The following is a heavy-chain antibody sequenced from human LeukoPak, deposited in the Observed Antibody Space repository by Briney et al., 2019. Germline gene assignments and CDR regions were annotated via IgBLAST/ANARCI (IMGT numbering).Heavy chain of an antibody. Sequence: ASVKVSCKASGYTFTSYYMHWVRQAPGQGLEWMGIINPSGGSTSYAQKFQGRVTMTRDTSTSTVYMELSSLRSEDTAVYYCARGGYSSSWYAKLLALNPSNWFDPWGQGTLVTVSS. D-gene: IGHD6-13*01. J-gene: IGHJ5*02. CDR3: ARGGYSSSWYAKLLALNPSNWFDP. V-gene: IGHV1-46*01. CDR2: INPSGGST. CDR1: GYTFTSYY.